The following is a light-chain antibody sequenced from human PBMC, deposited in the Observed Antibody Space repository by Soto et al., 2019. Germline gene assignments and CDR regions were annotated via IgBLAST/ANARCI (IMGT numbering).Light chain of an antibody. V-gene: IGKV3-20*01. CDR1: QRVSSSY. Sequence: EIELTQSPGTLYLSPGERATISCRASQRVSSSYVAWYQQKPGQAPRLLIYGASTRATGIPDRFSGSGSGTYFILSISRLEPEDFAVYYCHQYNSAPRTFGQGTKVEIK. CDR2: GAS. CDR3: HQYNSAPRT. J-gene: IGKJ1*01.